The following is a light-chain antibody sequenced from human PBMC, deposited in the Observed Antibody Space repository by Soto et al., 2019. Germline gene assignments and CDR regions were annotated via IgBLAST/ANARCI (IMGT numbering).Light chain of an antibody. J-gene: IGLJ1*01. Sequence: QSALTQPASVSGSPGQSITISCIGTSSDVGAYDFVSWYQQHPDKAPKLMIYEVSNRPSGVSHRFSGSKSVNTATLTISRLQAEDEADYYCSSYTTSSTRVFGTGTKVTVL. CDR3: SSYTTSSTRV. CDR1: SSDVGAYDF. V-gene: IGLV2-14*03. CDR2: EVS.